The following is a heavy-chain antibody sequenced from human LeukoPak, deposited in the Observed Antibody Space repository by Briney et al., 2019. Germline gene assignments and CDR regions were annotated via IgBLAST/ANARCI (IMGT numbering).Heavy chain of an antibody. CDR3: AKASGIAVTGIDY. CDR2: ISWDGGST. CDR1: GFTFADYA. V-gene: IGHV3-43D*03. D-gene: IGHD6-19*01. J-gene: IGHJ4*02. Sequence: GGSLRLSCAVSGFTFADYAMHWVRQAPGKGLEWVSLISWDGGSTYFADSVKGRFSVSRDNSKNSLYLQMNSLRAEDTAFYYCAKASGIAVTGIDYWGQGTLVTVSS.